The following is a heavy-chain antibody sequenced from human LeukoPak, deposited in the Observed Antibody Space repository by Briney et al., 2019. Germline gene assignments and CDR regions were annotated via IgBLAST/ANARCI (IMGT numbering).Heavy chain of an antibody. Sequence: GRSLRLSCAASGFTFDEYAMYWVRQAPGKGLEWVSGISWNSGFIGYADSVKGRFTISRDNAKNSLYLQMSSLRAEDTAVYYCASPGGAVGLDYWGQGTLVTVSS. CDR2: ISWNSGFI. CDR1: GFTFDEYA. V-gene: IGHV3-9*01. J-gene: IGHJ4*02. D-gene: IGHD6-19*01. CDR3: ASPGGAVGLDY.